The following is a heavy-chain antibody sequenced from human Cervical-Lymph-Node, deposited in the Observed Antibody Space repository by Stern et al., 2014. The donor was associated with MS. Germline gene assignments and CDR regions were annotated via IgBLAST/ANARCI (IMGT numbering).Heavy chain of an antibody. D-gene: IGHD1-26*01. Sequence: VQLVESGAEVKQPGASMKVTCTASENTFTGYYIHWVRQAPGQGLEWMGWINPNSGATNYAQRFQDRVSLTSDTSNTLAYMELDRLTSDDTAVYYCARISLGSGIDYWGQGSLVTVSS. CDR3: ARISLGSGIDY. CDR2: INPNSGAT. J-gene: IGHJ4*02. CDR1: ENTFTGYY. V-gene: IGHV1-2*02.